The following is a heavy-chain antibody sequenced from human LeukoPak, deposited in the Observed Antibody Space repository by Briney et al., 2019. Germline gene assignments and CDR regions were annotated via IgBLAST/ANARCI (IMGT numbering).Heavy chain of an antibody. CDR2: ISGSGGTT. Sequence: GGSLRLSCAASGFTFSSYAMSWVRQAPGKGLEWVSAISGSGGTTYYADSVKGRFTISRDNSKNTLDLQMNSLRAEDTAVYYCAKWGHSGSYYDYWGQGTLVTVSS. CDR1: GFTFSSYA. D-gene: IGHD1-26*01. J-gene: IGHJ4*02. CDR3: AKWGHSGSYYDY. V-gene: IGHV3-23*01.